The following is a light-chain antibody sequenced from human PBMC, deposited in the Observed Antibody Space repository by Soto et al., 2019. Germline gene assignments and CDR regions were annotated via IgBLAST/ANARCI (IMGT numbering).Light chain of an antibody. V-gene: IGLV2-14*01. CDR2: EVS. Sequence: QSALTQPASVSGSPGQSITISCTGTSSDIGGYNYVSWYQQHPGNPPKLMIYEVSHRPSGVSNRFSGSKSANTASLTISGLQAEDEADYYCSSHTTSNTQVFGGGTKVTVL. CDR1: SSDIGGYNY. CDR3: SSHTTSNTQV. J-gene: IGLJ3*02.